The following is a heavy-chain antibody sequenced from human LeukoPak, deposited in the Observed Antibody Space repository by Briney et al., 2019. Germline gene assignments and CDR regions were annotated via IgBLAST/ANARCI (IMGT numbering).Heavy chain of an antibody. CDR1: GGSIISSSYY. Sequence: SETLSLTCTVSGGSIISSSYYWGWIRQPPGKGLEWIGNIYPSGSTYYNPSLKSRPTISLDTSKNQFSLKLSSVTAADTAVYYCARSISNYLFDPWGQGTLVTVSS. CDR2: IYPSGST. D-gene: IGHD4-11*01. J-gene: IGHJ5*02. V-gene: IGHV4-39*01. CDR3: ARSISNYLFDP.